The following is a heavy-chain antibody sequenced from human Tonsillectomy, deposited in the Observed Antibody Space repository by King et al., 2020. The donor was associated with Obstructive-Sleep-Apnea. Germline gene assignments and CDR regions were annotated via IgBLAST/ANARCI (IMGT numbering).Heavy chain of an antibody. J-gene: IGHJ4*02. V-gene: IGHV4-31*03. CDR3: AXXXLKDAXXTGGFLDF. CDR2: XYYXGSX. CDR1: GGSISSGGYY. D-gene: IGHD2-8*02. Sequence: QLQESGPGLVKPSQTLSLTCTVSGGSISSGGYYWSWIRHHPGKGLEWIGNXYYXGSXFYNPSLESRFIISIDTSKNHLSLKLSSVAAADPAIYYCAXXXLKDAXXTGGFLDFWXQGTLVTXXS.